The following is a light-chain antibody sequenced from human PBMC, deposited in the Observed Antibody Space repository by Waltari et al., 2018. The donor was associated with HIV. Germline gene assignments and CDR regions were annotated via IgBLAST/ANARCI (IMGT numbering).Light chain of an antibody. Sequence: EIVMTPSPATLSVSPGKTATLSCRASQSVSSNLAWYQQKAGQTPRLLIYSASTRATGIPPRFSGSGSGTRFALTITSVQPEDVAEYYCQQYNDWPWFTFGQGTKLEIK. J-gene: IGKJ2*01. V-gene: IGKV3-15*01. CDR3: QQYNDWPWFT. CDR1: QSVSSN. CDR2: SAS.